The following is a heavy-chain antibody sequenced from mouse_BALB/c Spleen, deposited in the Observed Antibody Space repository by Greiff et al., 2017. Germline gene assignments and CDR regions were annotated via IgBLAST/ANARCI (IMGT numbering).Heavy chain of an antibody. J-gene: IGHJ3*01. CDR2: ISYSGST. CDR3: ARRDYGNWGFAY. V-gene: IGHV3-2*02. Sequence: EVKLVESGPGLVKPSQSLSLTCTVTGYSITSDYAWNWIRQFPGNKLEWMGYISYSGSTSYNPSLKSRISITRDTSKNQFFLQLNSVTTEDTATYYCARRDYGNWGFAYWGQGTLVTVSA. D-gene: IGHD2-1*01. CDR1: GYSITSDYA.